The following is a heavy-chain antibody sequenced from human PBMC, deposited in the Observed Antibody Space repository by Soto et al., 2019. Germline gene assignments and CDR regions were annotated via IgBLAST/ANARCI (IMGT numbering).Heavy chain of an antibody. J-gene: IGHJ3*02. CDR3: AKDLFYYDSSGYYGHDAFDI. D-gene: IGHD3-22*01. Sequence: EVQLLESGGGLVQPGGSLRLSCAASGFTFSSYAMSWVRQAPGKGLEWVSAISGSGGSTYYADSVKGRFTISRDNSKNTLYLKRNSLRAEVTAVYYCAKDLFYYDSSGYYGHDAFDIWGQGTMVTVSS. CDR1: GFTFSSYA. V-gene: IGHV3-23*01. CDR2: ISGSGGST.